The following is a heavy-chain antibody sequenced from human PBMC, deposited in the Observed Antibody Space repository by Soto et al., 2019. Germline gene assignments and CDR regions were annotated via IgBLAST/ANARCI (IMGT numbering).Heavy chain of an antibody. CDR3: ATRHLPYCSGGTCNPFDF. CDR2: ISAYNGNT. J-gene: IGHJ4*02. CDR1: GYTFTSYG. V-gene: IGHV1-18*01. Sequence: ASVKVSCKASGYTFTSYGISWVRQAPGQGLEWMGWISAYNGNTNYAQKLQGRVTMTTDTSTSTAYMELRSLRSDDTAMYYCATRHLPYCSGGTCNPFDFWGQGALVTVSS. D-gene: IGHD2-15*01.